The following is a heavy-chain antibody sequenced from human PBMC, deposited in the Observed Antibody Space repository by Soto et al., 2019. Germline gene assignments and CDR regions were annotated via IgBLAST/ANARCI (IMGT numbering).Heavy chain of an antibody. J-gene: IGHJ4*02. Sequence: QVQLVESGGGVVQPGRSLRLSCAASGFTFSTYGMHWVRQAPGKGLEWVAVISYDGSNKYYADSVKGRITISRDNYNNTQYLQRSRLRAQETAVYYCAKGFSCSVTDYCGQGTLVTVSS. D-gene: IGHD6-25*01. CDR1: GFTFSTYG. CDR2: ISYDGSNK. CDR3: AKGFSCSVTDY. V-gene: IGHV3-30*18.